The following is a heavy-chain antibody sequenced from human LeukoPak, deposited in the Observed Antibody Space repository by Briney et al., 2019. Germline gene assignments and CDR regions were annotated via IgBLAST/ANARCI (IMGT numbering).Heavy chain of an antibody. CDR1: GYTFTGYY. D-gene: IGHD6-13*01. V-gene: IGHV1-2*06. Sequence: SVKVSCKASGYTFTGYYMHWVRQAPGQGLEWMGRISPYSGGTNYAQKFQGRVTMTRDTSISTAYMELSRLRSDDTAVYYCARDQYSSSWYSSAKDAFDIWGQGTMVTVSS. J-gene: IGHJ3*02. CDR3: ARDQYSSSWYSSAKDAFDI. CDR2: ISPYSGGT.